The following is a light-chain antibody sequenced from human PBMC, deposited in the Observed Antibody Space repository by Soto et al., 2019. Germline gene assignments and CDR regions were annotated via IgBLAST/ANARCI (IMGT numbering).Light chain of an antibody. V-gene: IGLV1-44*01. CDR2: SNN. Sequence: QSALTQPPSASGTPGQRVTISCSGSSSNIGSNTVNWYQQLPGTAPKLLIYSNNQRPSGVPDRFSGSKSGTSASLAISGLQYEDEADYYCAAWDDSLYVVFGGGTKLTVL. CDR1: SSNIGSNT. J-gene: IGLJ2*01. CDR3: AAWDDSLYVV.